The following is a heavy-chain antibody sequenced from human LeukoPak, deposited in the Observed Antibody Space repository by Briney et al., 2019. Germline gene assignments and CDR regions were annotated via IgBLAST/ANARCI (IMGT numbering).Heavy chain of an antibody. J-gene: IGHJ3*01. CDR3: ATSLYCGTGCL. CDR1: GGSFSGLY. CDR2: MKDGGST. D-gene: IGHD2-21*01. Sequence: SETLSLTCAVYGGSFSGLYWSWIRQPPGKGLECIGEMKDGGSTNYNPSLKSRVTLSLDTSKNQFSLKLTSVTAADTAVYYCATSLYCGTGCLWGQGTMVTVSS. V-gene: IGHV4-34*01.